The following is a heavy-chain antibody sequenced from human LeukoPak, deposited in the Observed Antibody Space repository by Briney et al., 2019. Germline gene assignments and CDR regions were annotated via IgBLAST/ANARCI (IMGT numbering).Heavy chain of an antibody. CDR1: GYSFTSYW. CDR2: IYPGDSDT. Sequence: RGESLKISCKGSGYSFTSYWIGWVRQMPGKGLEWMGIIYPGDSDTRHSPSFQGQVTISADKSISTAYLQWSSLKASDTAMYYCARSTYYYGSGSYGDLDYWGQGTLVTVSS. J-gene: IGHJ4*02. CDR3: ARSTYYYGSGSYGDLDY. D-gene: IGHD3-10*01. V-gene: IGHV5-51*01.